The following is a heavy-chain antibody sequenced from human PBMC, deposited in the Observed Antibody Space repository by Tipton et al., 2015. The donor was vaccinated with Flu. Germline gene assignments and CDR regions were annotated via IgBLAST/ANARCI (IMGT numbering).Heavy chain of an antibody. CDR1: GVTFDGYA. J-gene: IGHJ6*02. CDR2: ISWDGGST. D-gene: IGHD1-26*01. V-gene: IGHV3-43D*03. Sequence: GSLRLSCTASGVTFDGYAMHWVRQVPGKGLEWVSLISWDGGSTFYGDSVRGRFTVSRDNRRNSLYLQMNSLRLEDTALYYCATEVAWQGGGYYGMDVWGQGPTVTVS. CDR3: ATEVAWQGGGYYGMDV.